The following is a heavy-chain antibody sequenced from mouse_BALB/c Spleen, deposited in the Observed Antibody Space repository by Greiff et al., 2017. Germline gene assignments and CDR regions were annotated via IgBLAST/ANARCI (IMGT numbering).Heavy chain of an antibody. V-gene: IGHV1-14*01. CDR1: GYTFTSYV. D-gene: IGHD1-1*01. Sequence: EVQLQQSGPELVKPGASVKMSCKASGYTFTSYVMHWVKQKPGQGLEWIGYINPYNDGTKYNEKFKGKATLTSDKSSSTAHMELLSLTSEDSAVYYCGRSYYGSSYYYAMDYWGQGTSVTVSS. CDR3: GRSYYGSSYYYAMDY. CDR2: INPYNDGT. J-gene: IGHJ4*01.